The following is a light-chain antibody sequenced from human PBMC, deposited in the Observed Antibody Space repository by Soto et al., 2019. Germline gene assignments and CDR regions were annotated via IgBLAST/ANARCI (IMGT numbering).Light chain of an antibody. CDR1: QSVSSSY. V-gene: IGKV3D-20*02. CDR2: EAS. CDR3: QQHINWPLT. J-gene: IGKJ4*01. Sequence: EVVFTQSPGTLSLSPGERATLSCRASQSVSSSYLAWYQQKPGQAPRLLIYEASNRATGIPARFSGSGSGADFTLTISSLEPEDFALYYCQQHINWPLTFGGGTKVDIK.